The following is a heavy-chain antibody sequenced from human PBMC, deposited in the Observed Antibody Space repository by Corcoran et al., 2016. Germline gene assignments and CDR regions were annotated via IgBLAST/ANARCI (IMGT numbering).Heavy chain of an antibody. Sequence: QVQLQQWGAGLLKPSETLSLTCAVYGGSFSGYYWSWIRQPPGKGLEWIGEINHSGSTNYNPSLKSRVTISVDTAKNQFSLKLSSVTAADTAVYYCSRADYYYYDGMDVWGQGTTVTVSS. D-gene: IGHD4-17*01. CDR1: GGSFSGYY. J-gene: IGHJ6*02. CDR2: INHSGST. CDR3: SRADYYYYDGMDV. V-gene: IGHV4-34*01.